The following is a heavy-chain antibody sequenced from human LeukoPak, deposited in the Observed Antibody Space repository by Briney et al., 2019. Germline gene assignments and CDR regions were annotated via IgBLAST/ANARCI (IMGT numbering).Heavy chain of an antibody. V-gene: IGHV4-59*01. CDR3: ARMAIVVVVVGFDY. J-gene: IGHJ4*02. CDR2: IYYSGST. D-gene: IGHD3-22*01. CDR1: GGSNSSYY. Sequence: SETLSLTCTVSGGSNSSYYWSWIRQPPGNGLEWIGYIYYSGSTNDNPSLKSRVTISVDTSKNQFSLKLSSVTAADSAVYYCARMAIVVVVVGFDYWGQGTLVTVSS.